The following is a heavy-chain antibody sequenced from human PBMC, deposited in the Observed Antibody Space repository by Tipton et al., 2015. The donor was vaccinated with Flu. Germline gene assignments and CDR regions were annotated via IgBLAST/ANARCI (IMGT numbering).Heavy chain of an antibody. J-gene: IGHJ4*02. V-gene: IGHV4-39*01. CDR1: GGSISSSSYY. CDR3: ARGSVILDY. D-gene: IGHD2/OR15-2a*01. Sequence: LTCTVSGGSISSSSYYWGWIRQPPGKGLEWIGSIYYSGSTYYNPSLKSRVTISVDTSKNQFSLKLSSVTAADTAVYYCARGSVILDYWGQGTLVTVSS. CDR2: IYYSGST.